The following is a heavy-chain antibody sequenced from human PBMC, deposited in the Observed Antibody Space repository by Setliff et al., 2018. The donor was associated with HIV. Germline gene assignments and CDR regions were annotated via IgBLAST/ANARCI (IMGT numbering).Heavy chain of an antibody. J-gene: IGHJ4*02. D-gene: IGHD4-17*01. CDR2: IYYSGST. V-gene: IGHV4-31*03. CDR3: AKGRLGQADY. Sequence: KASETLSLTCTVSGGSISSGGYYWSWIRQHPGKGLEWIGYIYYSGSTYYNPSLKSRATISVDTSQNQLSLKLSSVTAADTAMYYCAKGRLGQADYWGQGTLVTVSS. CDR1: GGSISSGGYY.